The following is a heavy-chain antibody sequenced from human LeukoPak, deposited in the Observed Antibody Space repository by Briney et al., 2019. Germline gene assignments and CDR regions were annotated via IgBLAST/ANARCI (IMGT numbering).Heavy chain of an antibody. D-gene: IGHD3/OR15-3a*01. CDR1: GFTLTSSA. CDR2: ISSRGNKI. V-gene: IGHV3-30*18. Sequence: GGSLRLSCAASGFTLTSSAMHWVRQAPGKGLEWVALISSRGNKIVHTNSVKGRFTISRDTSKNTLYLQMNDLRVDDTAVYYCAKDLPSSWTFDRWGQGILVTVSS. CDR3: AKDLPSSWTFDR. J-gene: IGHJ4*02.